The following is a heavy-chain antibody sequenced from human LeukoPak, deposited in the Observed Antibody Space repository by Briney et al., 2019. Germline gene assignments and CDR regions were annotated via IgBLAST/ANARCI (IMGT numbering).Heavy chain of an antibody. V-gene: IGHV3-73*01. CDR2: IRSKANRYAT. J-gene: IGHJ4*02. CDR3: TPSLYDILTGSDY. D-gene: IGHD3-9*01. Sequence: GGSLRLSCAASGFTFSGAAMHWVRQASGKGLDWVGRIRSKANRYATADAASVKGRFTISRDDSKNTAYLQMNSLKTEDTDVYYCTPSLYDILTGSDYWGQGTLVTVSS. CDR1: GFTFSGAA.